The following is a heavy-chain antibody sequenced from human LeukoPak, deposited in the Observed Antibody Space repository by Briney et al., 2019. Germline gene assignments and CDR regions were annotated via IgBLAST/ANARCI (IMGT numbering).Heavy chain of an antibody. CDR1: GGSISSSIYY. V-gene: IGHV4-39*07. D-gene: IGHD3-10*01. J-gene: IGHJ4*02. Sequence: PSETLSLTCTVSGGSISSSIYYWGWIRQPPGKGLEWIGEINHSGSTNYNPSLKSQVTISVDTSKNQFSLKLSSVTAADTAVYYCARGGDVLLWFGELWGQGTLVTVSS. CDR3: ARGGDVLLWFGEL. CDR2: INHSGST.